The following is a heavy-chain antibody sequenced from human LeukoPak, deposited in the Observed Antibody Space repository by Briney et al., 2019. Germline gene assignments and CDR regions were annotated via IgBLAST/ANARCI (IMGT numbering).Heavy chain of an antibody. J-gene: IGHJ4*02. CDR1: GFTVGSNY. D-gene: IGHD2-21*02. CDR3: ARAYCGGDCYWYYFDY. CDR2: IYSGGST. Sequence: GGSLRLSCAASGFTVGSNYMSWVRQAPGKGLEWVSVIYSGGSTYYADSVKGRFTISRDNSKNTLYLQMNSLRAEDTAVYYCARAYCGGDCYWYYFDYWGQGTLVTVSS. V-gene: IGHV3-53*01.